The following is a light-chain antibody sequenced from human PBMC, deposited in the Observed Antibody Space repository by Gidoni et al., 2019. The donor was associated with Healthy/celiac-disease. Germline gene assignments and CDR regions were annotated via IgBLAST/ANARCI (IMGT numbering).Light chain of an antibody. Sequence: DIQMTQSPSSLSASVGDRVTITCQASQDLSNYLNWYQQKPGKAPKLLIYDASNLETGVPSRFSGSGSGTDFTFTISILQPEDIATYYCQQYDNLPPRITFGPGTKVDIK. CDR2: DAS. V-gene: IGKV1-33*01. CDR3: QQYDNLPPRIT. J-gene: IGKJ3*01. CDR1: QDLSNY.